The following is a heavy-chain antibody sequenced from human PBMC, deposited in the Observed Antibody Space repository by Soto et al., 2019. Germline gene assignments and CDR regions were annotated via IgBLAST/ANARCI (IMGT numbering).Heavy chain of an antibody. J-gene: IGHJ6*02. CDR3: RVFGVGSSMDV. D-gene: IGHD3-3*01. CDR1: GYTFTGYY. CDR2: INPNSGNT. V-gene: IGHV1-8*02. Sequence: GASVKVSCKASGYTFTGYYMHWVRQAPGQGLEWMGWINPNSGNTGYAQKFQGRVTMTRNTSISTAYMELGSLRSEDTAVYYCRVFGVGSSMDVWGQGTTVTVSS.